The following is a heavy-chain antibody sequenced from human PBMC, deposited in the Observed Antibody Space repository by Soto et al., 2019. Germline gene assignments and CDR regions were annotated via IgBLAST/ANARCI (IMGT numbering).Heavy chain of an antibody. CDR3: ARLEAAAPGYGMDV. Sequence: QVQLVESGGGVVQPGRSLRLSCAASGFTFSNHAMHWVSQAPGKGLEWVAFIYYDGSNKYYADSVKGRFTISRDNSKNTLYLEMSSRRAEDTAVYYCARLEAAAPGYGMDVWGQGTTVTVSS. V-gene: IGHV3-30-3*01. CDR1: GFTFSNHA. CDR2: IYYDGSNK. D-gene: IGHD6-13*01. J-gene: IGHJ6*02.